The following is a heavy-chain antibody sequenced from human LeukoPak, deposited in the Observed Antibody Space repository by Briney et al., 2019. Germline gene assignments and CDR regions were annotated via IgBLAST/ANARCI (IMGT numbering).Heavy chain of an antibody. V-gene: IGHV4-38-2*01. Sequence: MASETLSLTCAVSGYSISSGYYWGWIRQPPGKGLEWIGSIYHSGSTYYNPSLKSRVTISVDTSKNLFSLKLSSVTAADTAVYYCARRRGAYFDYWGQGTLVTVSS. J-gene: IGHJ4*02. CDR3: ARRRGAYFDY. D-gene: IGHD1-26*01. CDR1: GYSISSGYY. CDR2: IYHSGST.